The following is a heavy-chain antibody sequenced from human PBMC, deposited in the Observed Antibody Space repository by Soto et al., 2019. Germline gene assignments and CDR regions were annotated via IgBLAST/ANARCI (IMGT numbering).Heavy chain of an antibody. CDR3: ARHGGYCSGGSCPPGY. Sequence: QVQLQESGPGLVKPSVTLSLTCDVSGASISSNNWWTWVRQPPGKGLEWIGSIYDSGSTYYNPSLKSRVTISVDTSKKQFSLKVSSVTAADTAVYYCARHGGYCSGGSCPPGYWGQGTLVTVSS. D-gene: IGHD2-15*01. J-gene: IGHJ4*02. V-gene: IGHV4-4*02. CDR2: IYDSGST. CDR1: GASISSNNW.